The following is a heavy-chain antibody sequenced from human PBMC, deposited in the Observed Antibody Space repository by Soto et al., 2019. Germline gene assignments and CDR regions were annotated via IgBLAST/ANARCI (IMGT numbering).Heavy chain of an antibody. Sequence: QVQLVQSGAAVKKPGASVKVSCNASGYTFTSYCISWVRQAPGQGLEWMGWISAYNGNTNYAQKLQGRVTMTTDTSTSTAYMELRSLRSDDTAVYYCARFCGGDWYWYFDLWGRGTLVTVSS. D-gene: IGHD2-21*02. CDR2: ISAYNGNT. CDR3: ARFCGGDWYWYFDL. V-gene: IGHV1-18*01. J-gene: IGHJ2*01. CDR1: GYTFTSYC.